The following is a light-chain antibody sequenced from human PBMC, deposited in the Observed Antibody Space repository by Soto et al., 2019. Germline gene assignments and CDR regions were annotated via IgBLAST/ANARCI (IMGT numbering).Light chain of an antibody. CDR2: KAS. J-gene: IGKJ1*01. Sequence: DIQMTQSPSTLSASVGDRVTITCRASQSISSWLAWYQQKPGKAPKLLLYKASSLESGVPSRFSGSGSGKEFTLAISSLQPDDSATYYCQQYNDNWTFGQGTKVEIK. CDR1: QSISSW. CDR3: QQYNDNWT. V-gene: IGKV1-5*03.